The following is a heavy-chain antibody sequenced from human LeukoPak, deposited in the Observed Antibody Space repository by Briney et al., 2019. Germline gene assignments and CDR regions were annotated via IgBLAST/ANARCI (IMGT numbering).Heavy chain of an antibody. CDR1: GGSISTSSYY. D-gene: IGHD3-22*01. Sequence: SETLSLTCTVSGGSISTSSYYWSWIRQPPGKGLEWIGYIYYSGSTNYNPSLKSRVTASVDTSKNQFSLKLSSVTAADTAVYYCAREDSSGYRGLDYWGQGTLVTVSS. CDR2: IYYSGST. J-gene: IGHJ4*02. CDR3: AREDSSGYRGLDY. V-gene: IGHV4-61*01.